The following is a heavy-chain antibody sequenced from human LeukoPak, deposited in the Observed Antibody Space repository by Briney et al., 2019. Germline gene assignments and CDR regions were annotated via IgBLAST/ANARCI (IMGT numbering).Heavy chain of an antibody. CDR3: ARAPCVYGGNSMYFYYMDV. J-gene: IGHJ6*03. Sequence: GGSLRLSCAASGFTFSSFEMNWVRQAPGKGLEWLSYISNSDTTTYYADSVKGRFAVSRDNAKNSLYLQMNSLRAEDTAVYYCARAPCVYGGNSMYFYYMDVWGKGTTVTVSS. D-gene: IGHD4-23*01. CDR1: GFTFSSFE. CDR2: ISNSDTTT. V-gene: IGHV3-48*03.